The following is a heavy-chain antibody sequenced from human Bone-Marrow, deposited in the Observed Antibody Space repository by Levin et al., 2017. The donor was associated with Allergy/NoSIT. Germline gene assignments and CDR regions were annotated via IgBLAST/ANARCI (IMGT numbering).Heavy chain of an antibody. Sequence: GESLKISCEASGYTFAGYYIHWMRQAPGQGLEWMGWINPNSGDTDSAQKFQGRVTMTRDTSISTVYMELSRLTSDDTAIYYCARDKNPTVFDSWGQGTLVTVSS. CDR2: INPNSGDT. J-gene: IGHJ4*02. V-gene: IGHV1-2*02. CDR1: GYTFAGYY. CDR3: ARDKNPTVFDS.